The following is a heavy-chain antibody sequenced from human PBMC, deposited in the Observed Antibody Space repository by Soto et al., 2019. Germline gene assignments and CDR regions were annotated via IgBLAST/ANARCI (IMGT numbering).Heavy chain of an antibody. J-gene: IGHJ5*02. Sequence: PSETLSLTCAVSGYSISSGYYWGWIRQPPGKGLEWIGSIYHSGSTYYNPSLKSRVTISVDTSKNQFSLKLSSVTAADTAVYYCARGLQWLVHNWFDPWGQGTLVTVSS. CDR1: GYSISSGYY. CDR2: IYHSGST. D-gene: IGHD6-19*01. CDR3: ARGLQWLVHNWFDP. V-gene: IGHV4-38-2*01.